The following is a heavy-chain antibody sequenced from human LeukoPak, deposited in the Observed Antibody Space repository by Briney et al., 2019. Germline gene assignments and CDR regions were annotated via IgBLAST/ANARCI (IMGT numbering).Heavy chain of an antibody. CDR1: GFTFSSYA. CDR2: ISYDGSNK. J-gene: IGHJ4*02. CDR3: ARDAGDFWSGYYSLGYYFDS. V-gene: IGHV3-30-3*01. D-gene: IGHD3-3*01. Sequence: PGRSLRLSCAASGFTFSSYAMHWVRQAPGKGLEWVAVISYDGSNKYYADSVKGRFTISRDNSKNTLYLQMNSLRAEDTAVYYCARDAGDFWSGYYSLGYYFDSWGKGTLVTVS.